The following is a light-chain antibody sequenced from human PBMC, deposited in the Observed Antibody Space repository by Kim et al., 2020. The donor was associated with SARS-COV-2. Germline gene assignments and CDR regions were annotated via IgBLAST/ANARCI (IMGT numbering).Light chain of an antibody. Sequence: PRERATLSCRASQNIKNKLVWYQQKPGQPPRLLIYDATTRATGIPARFIGSGSETDFTLTISSLQSEDFAVYFCQQSYNWPPLTFGQGTKVDIK. CDR3: QQSYNWPPLT. V-gene: IGKV3-15*01. J-gene: IGKJ1*01. CDR2: DAT. CDR1: QNIKNK.